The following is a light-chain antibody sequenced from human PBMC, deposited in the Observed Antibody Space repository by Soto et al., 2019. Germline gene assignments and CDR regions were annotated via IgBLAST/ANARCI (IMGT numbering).Light chain of an antibody. Sequence: QSALTQLRSVSGSPGQSVTISCTGVSSDVGGYNYVSWYQQHPGEAPKLMIYDVSKRPSGVPDRFSGSKSGNTASLTISGLQAEDEADYHCCSYAGSYSYVFGTGTKLTVL. V-gene: IGLV2-11*01. CDR1: SSDVGGYNY. CDR2: DVS. CDR3: CSYAGSYSYV. J-gene: IGLJ1*01.